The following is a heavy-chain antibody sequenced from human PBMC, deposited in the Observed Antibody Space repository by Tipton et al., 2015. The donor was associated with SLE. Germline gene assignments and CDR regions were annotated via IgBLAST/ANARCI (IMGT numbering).Heavy chain of an antibody. V-gene: IGHV4-61*02. D-gene: IGHD6-13*01. Sequence: TLSLTCTASGGSISSGGYYWSWIRQPAGTGLEWIGRIYTSGSPNHNPSLKSRVTISVDTSKNQFSLKLSSVTAADTAVHYCARDPRPWIFIATAGDNNAMDVWGQGTTVTVSS. CDR1: GGSISSGGYY. CDR3: ARDPRPWIFIATAGDNNAMDV. CDR2: IYTSGSP. J-gene: IGHJ6*02.